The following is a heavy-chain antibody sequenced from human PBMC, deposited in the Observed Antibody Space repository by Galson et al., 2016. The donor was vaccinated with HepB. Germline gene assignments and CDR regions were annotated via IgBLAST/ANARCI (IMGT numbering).Heavy chain of an antibody. CDR2: ISSSSHHT. V-gene: IGHV3-11*05. CDR1: GFTFSDYY. Sequence: SLRLSCAASGFTFSDYYMSWIRQAPGKVLEWISYISSSSHHTDYADSAKGRFTISRDNAKNSLRLQMNNLRVEDTAVYYCARAVPDIYASGSYPDYWGQGTLVTVSS. D-gene: IGHD3-10*01. CDR3: ARAVPDIYASGSYPDY. J-gene: IGHJ4*02.